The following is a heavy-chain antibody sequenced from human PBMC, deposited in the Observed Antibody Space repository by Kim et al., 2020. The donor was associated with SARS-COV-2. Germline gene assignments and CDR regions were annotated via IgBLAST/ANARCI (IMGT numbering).Heavy chain of an antibody. V-gene: IGHV4-30-2*04. D-gene: IGHD3-10*01. J-gene: IGHJ4*02. Sequence: YYNPSLDSRMAISVSTSKNQFFRKLSAVTAADTAVYYCARESRSGGYHFDYWGQGTLVTVSS. CDR3: ARESRSGGYHFDY.